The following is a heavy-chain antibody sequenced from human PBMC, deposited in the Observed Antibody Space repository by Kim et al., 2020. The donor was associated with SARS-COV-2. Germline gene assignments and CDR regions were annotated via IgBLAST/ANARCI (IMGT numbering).Heavy chain of an antibody. CDR3: ARAGGNDYGDYPVDY. Sequence: ASVKVSCKASGYTFTGYYMHWVRQAPGQGLEWMGWINPNSGGTNYAQKFQGRVTMTRDTSISTAYMELSRLRSDDTAVYYCARAGGNDYGDYPVDYWGQGTLVTVSS. CDR2: INPNSGGT. D-gene: IGHD4-17*01. CDR1: GYTFTGYY. V-gene: IGHV1-2*02. J-gene: IGHJ4*02.